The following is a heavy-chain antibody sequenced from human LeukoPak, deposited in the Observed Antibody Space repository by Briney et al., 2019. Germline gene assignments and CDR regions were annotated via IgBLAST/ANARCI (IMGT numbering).Heavy chain of an antibody. CDR1: GYTFTSYD. D-gene: IGHD6-19*01. V-gene: IGHV1-8*01. J-gene: IGHJ4*02. Sequence: ASVKVSCKASGYTFTSYDINWVRQATGQGLEWMGWMNPNSGNTGYAQKFQGRVTMTTDTSTSTAYMELRSLRSDDTAVYYCARDLREYSSGWYPFDYWGQGTLVTVSS. CDR3: ARDLREYSSGWYPFDY. CDR2: MNPNSGNT.